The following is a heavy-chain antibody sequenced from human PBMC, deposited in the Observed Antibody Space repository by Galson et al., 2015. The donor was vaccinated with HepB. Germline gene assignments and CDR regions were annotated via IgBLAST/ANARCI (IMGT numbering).Heavy chain of an antibody. CDR1: GYNFNTDW. V-gene: IGHV5-51*03. CDR2: IYPDDSDI. Sequence: GAEVKKPGESLRISCKGSGYNFNTDWLAWVRQAPGKSLEWMAHIYPDDSDIRYSPSFEGHITISADTSITTAYLQWSSLKASDIAIYYCAVRSGYYLDHWGLGTLVSVSS. D-gene: IGHD3-3*01. J-gene: IGHJ4*02. CDR3: AVRSGYYLDH.